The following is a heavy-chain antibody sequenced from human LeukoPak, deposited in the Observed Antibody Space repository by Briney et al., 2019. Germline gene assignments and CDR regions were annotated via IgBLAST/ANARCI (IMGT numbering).Heavy chain of an antibody. Sequence: ASVEVFCKASGYHFNRFCFNWVRPAHGQRLEWMGWMNPNSGNTDYAQKFQGRVTMTRNTSISTAYMELSSLRSEDTAVYYCARGQLLIWGQGTLVTVSS. J-gene: IGHJ4*02. CDR2: MNPNSGNT. CDR3: ARGQLLI. V-gene: IGHV1-8*01. CDR1: GYHFNRFC. D-gene: IGHD2-2*01.